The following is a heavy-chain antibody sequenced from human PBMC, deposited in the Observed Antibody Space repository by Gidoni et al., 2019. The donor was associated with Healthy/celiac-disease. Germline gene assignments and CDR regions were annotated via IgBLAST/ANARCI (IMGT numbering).Heavy chain of an antibody. CDR2: MRGSGGST. V-gene: IGHV3-23*01. J-gene: IGHJ3*02. CDR1: GFTFSSYA. CDR3: AKADYCSSTSCPVGAFDI. D-gene: IGHD2-2*01. Sequence: EVQLLESGGGLVQPGGSLRLSCAASGFTFSSYARSWVRQAPGKGLEWVSAMRGSGGSTYYADSVKGRFTISRDNSKNTLYLQRNSLRAEDTAVYYCAKADYCSSTSCPVGAFDIWGQGTMVTVSS.